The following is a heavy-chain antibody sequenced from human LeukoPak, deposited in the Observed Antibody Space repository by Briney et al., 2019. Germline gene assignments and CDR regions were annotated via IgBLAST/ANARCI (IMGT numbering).Heavy chain of an antibody. V-gene: IGHV4-4*07. J-gene: IGHJ5*02. CDR3: ARVKYDYDSSRFDP. Sequence: PSETLSLTCTVSGGSISSHDWTWIRQPAGKGLEWIGRIYISGSPNYNPSLKSRVTMSVDTSKNQFSLKLTSVTAADTAVYYCARVKYDYDSSRFDPWGQGTLVTVSS. CDR2: IYISGSP. CDR1: GGSISSHD. D-gene: IGHD3-22*01.